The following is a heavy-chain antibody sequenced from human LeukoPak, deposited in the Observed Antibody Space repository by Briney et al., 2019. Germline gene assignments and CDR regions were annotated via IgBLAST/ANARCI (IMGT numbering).Heavy chain of an antibody. D-gene: IGHD2-2*02. V-gene: IGHV4-31*03. CDR1: GGSISSGGYY. Sequence: PSQTLSLTCTVSGGSISSGGYYWSWIRQHPGKGLEWIGYIYYSGSTYYNPSLKSRVTITADTSKNQFSLKLSSVTAADTAVYYCASLIVVVPAAISFVGWFDPWGQGTLVTVSS. CDR3: ASLIVVVPAAISFVGWFDP. CDR2: IYYSGST. J-gene: IGHJ5*02.